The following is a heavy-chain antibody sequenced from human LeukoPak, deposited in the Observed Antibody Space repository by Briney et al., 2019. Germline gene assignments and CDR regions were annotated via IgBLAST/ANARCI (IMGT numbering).Heavy chain of an antibody. D-gene: IGHD2-15*01. V-gene: IGHV3-11*01. CDR3: VRLPASAGLIDY. CDR1: GFTFSDYF. J-gene: IGHJ4*02. Sequence: GGSLRLSCAASGFTFSDYFMSWIRQAPGKGLEWVSYISSDGSAIYYAESVKGRFTISRDNAKNSLYLHMNSLRAEDTAVYYCVRLPASAGLIDYWGQGTLVTVSS. CDR2: ISSDGSAI.